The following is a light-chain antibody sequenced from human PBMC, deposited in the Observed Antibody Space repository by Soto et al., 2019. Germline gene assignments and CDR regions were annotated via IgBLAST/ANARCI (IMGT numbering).Light chain of an antibody. Sequence: EIVLTQSPGTLSLSPGEGATLSCRASQSVSTNYFAWYQQKPGQAPRRLIYGESSRATGIPDRFSGSGSGTDFTLTISRLEPEDFAVYYCHQYGSSPFTFGGGTMVEIK. CDR1: QSVSTNY. V-gene: IGKV3-20*01. J-gene: IGKJ4*01. CDR3: HQYGSSPFT. CDR2: GES.